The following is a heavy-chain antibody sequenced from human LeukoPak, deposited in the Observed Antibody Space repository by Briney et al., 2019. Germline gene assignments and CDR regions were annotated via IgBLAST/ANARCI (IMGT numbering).Heavy chain of an antibody. V-gene: IGHV4-39*01. CDR3: ARHARYSSSWGYNWFDP. CDR1: GGSISSSSYY. CDR2: IYYSGST. D-gene: IGHD6-13*01. Sequence: SETLSLTCTVSGGSISSSSYYWGWIRQPPGKGLEWIGSIYYSGSTYYNPSLKSRVTTSVDTSKKQFSLKLSSVTAADTAVYYCARHARYSSSWGYNWFDPWGQGTLVTVSS. J-gene: IGHJ5*02.